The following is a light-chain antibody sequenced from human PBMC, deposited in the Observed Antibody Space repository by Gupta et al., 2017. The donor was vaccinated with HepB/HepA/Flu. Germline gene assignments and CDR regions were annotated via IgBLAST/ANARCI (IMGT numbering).Light chain of an antibody. V-gene: IGKV3-11*01. J-gene: IGKJ5*01. CDR2: DAS. CDR3: QQRSNWPPIT. CDR1: QSVNVY. Sequence: EIVLTQSPATLSLSPGERATLSCRASQSVNVYLAWYQHKPGQAPRLLIFDASNRAPGIPARFSGSGSGTDFTLTISSLEPEDFAVYYCQQRSNWPPITFGQGTRVEIK.